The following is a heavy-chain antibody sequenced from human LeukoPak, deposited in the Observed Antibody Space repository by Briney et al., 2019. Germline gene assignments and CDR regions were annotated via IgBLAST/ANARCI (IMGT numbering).Heavy chain of an antibody. CDR1: GFTFSSYA. CDR3: AKTPVVVVGDYFDY. D-gene: IGHD3-16*01. V-gene: IGHV3-23*01. J-gene: IGHJ4*02. CDR2: ISSSGGST. Sequence: GGSLRLSCAASGFTFSSYAMSWVRQAPGKGLEWVSAISSSGGSTYHADSVKGRFTISRDNSKNTLYLQMNSLRAEDTAVYYCAKTPVVVVGDYFDYWGQGTLVTVSS.